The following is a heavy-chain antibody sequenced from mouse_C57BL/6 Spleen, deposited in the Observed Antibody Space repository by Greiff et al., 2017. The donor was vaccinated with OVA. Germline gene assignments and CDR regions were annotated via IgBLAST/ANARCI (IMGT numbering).Heavy chain of an antibody. CDR1: GYSFTGYY. CDR2: INPSTGGT. V-gene: IGHV1-42*01. J-gene: IGHJ4*01. D-gene: IGHD1-1*01. Sequence: EVQLQQSGPELVKPGASVKISCKASGYSFTGYYMNWVKQSPEKSLEWIGEINPSTGGTTYNQKFKAKATLTVDKSSSTAYMQLKSLTSEDSAVYYCARLTYYYGTPYAMDYWGQGTSVTVSS. CDR3: ARLTYYYGTPYAMDY.